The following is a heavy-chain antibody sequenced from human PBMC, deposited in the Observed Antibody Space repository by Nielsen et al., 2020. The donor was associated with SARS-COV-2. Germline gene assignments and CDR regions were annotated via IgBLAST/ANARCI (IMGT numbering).Heavy chain of an antibody. CDR3: ARDGPSITIFGVVIIPVFDY. CDR1: GYTFTSYG. J-gene: IGHJ4*02. Sequence: ASVKVSCKASGYTFTSYGISWVRQAPGQGLEWMGWISAYNGNTNYAQKLQGRVTMTTDTSTSTAYMELRSLRSDDTAVYYCARDGPSITIFGVVIIPVFDYWGQGTLVTVSS. V-gene: IGHV1-18*01. CDR2: ISAYNGNT. D-gene: IGHD3-3*01.